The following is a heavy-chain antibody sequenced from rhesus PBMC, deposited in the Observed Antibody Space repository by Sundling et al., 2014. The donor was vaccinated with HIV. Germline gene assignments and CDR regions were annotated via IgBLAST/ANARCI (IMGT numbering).Heavy chain of an antibody. V-gene: IGHV4S9*01. J-gene: IGHJ6*01. D-gene: IGHD7-45*01. CDR2: IYGKSAST. Sequence: QVQLQESGPGLVKPSETLSLTCAVSGGSISDYYYWNWIRQSPGKGLEWIGNIYGKSASTYYNPSLKSRVAISKDTSKNQFFLKLSSVTAADTAVYYCARSNWGQDYYLDSWGQGVVVTVSS. CDR3: ARSNWGQDYYLDS. CDR1: GGSISDYYY.